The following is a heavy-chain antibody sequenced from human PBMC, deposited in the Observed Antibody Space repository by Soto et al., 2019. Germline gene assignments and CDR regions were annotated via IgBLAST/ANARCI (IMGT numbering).Heavy chain of an antibody. V-gene: IGHV1-69*13. CDR2: IIPIFGTA. J-gene: IGHJ4*02. CDR1: GGTFSSYA. D-gene: IGHD3-22*01. CDR3: ARALRYYDSSGYYYGLDY. Sequence: SVKVSCKASGGTFSSYAISWVRQAPGQGLEWMGGIIPIFGTANYAQKFQGRVTITADESTSTAYMELSSLRPEDTAVYYCARALRYYDSSGYYYGLDYWGQGTLVTAPQ.